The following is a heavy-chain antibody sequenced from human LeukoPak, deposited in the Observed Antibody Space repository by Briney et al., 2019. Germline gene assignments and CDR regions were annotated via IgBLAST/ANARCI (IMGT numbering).Heavy chain of an antibody. J-gene: IGHJ6*02. CDR3: ARLEVARGVMLGLDV. D-gene: IGHD3-10*01. CDR2: MYSGGTT. CDR1: GFDVSSSY. V-gene: IGHV3-66*04. Sequence: GGSLRLSCAVSGFDVSSSYVNWVRQAPGKGLERVAVMYSGGTTYYSDSVKGRFTISRDNSKNTVSLPINSLRVEDTAMYYCARLEVARGVMLGLDVWGQGTTVTVSS.